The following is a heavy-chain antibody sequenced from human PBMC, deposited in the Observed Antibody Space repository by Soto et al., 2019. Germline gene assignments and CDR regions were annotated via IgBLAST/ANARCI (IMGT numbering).Heavy chain of an antibody. CDR1: GFTFSSYW. CDR2: INSDGSST. CDR3: ARELDCSSTSCYAYYYYGMDV. V-gene: IGHV3-74*01. J-gene: IGHJ6*02. Sequence: GSLRLSCAASGFTFSSYWMHWVRQAPGKGLVWVSRINSDGSSTSYADSVKGRFTISRDNAKNTLYLQMNSLRAEDTAVYYCARELDCSSTSCYAYYYYGMDVWGQGTTVTVSS. D-gene: IGHD2-2*01.